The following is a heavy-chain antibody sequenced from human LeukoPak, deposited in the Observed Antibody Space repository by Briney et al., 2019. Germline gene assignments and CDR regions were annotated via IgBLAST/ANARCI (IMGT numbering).Heavy chain of an antibody. CDR2: IYSGGST. Sequence: GGSLRLSCAASGLTFTDAWMSWVRQAPGKGLEWVSVIYSGGSTYYADSVKGRFTISRDNSKNTLYLQMNSLRAEDTAVYYCARNLLTQAGGFKGFYYWGQGTLVTVSS. CDR1: GLTFTDAW. D-gene: IGHD3-10*01. J-gene: IGHJ4*02. V-gene: IGHV3-66*01. CDR3: ARNLLTQAGGFKGFYY.